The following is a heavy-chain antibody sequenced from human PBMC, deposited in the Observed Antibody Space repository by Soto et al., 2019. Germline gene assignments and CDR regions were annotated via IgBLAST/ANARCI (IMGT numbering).Heavy chain of an antibody. D-gene: IGHD6-13*01. V-gene: IGHV3-48*02. CDR1: GFTFSSYS. Sequence: GGSLSLSCAASGFTFSSYSMNWVRQAPGKGLEWVSYISSSSSTIYYADSVKGRFTISRDNAKNSLYLQMNSLRDEDTAVYYCASESIAADGTPAYYGMDVWGQGTTVTV. CDR3: ASESIAADGTPAYYGMDV. J-gene: IGHJ6*01. CDR2: ISSSSSTI.